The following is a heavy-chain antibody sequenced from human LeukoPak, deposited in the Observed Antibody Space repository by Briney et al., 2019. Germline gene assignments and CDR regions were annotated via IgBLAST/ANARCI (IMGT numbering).Heavy chain of an antibody. J-gene: IGHJ4*02. CDR3: AKLSGYSSGWCDY. CDR2: ISGSGGST. Sequence: GESLKISCAASGFTFSSYAMSWVRQAPGKGLEWVSAISGSGGSTYYADSVKGRFTISRDNSKNTLYLQMNSLRAEDTAVYYCAKLSGYSSGWCDYWGQGTLVTVSS. V-gene: IGHV3-23*01. D-gene: IGHD6-19*01. CDR1: GFTFSSYA.